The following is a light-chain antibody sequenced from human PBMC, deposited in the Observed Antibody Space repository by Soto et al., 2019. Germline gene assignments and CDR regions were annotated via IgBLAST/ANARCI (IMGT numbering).Light chain of an antibody. J-gene: IGKJ2*01. Sequence: DIQMTQSPSSLSASLGDRVTITCRASQSISSYLNWYQQKPGKAPKLLIYAAYSLQSGVPSRFSGSGSGTDFTLTISSLQPEDFATYYCQQSYSTPYTFGQGTKLGIK. CDR2: AAY. V-gene: IGKV1-39*01. CDR3: QQSYSTPYT. CDR1: QSISSY.